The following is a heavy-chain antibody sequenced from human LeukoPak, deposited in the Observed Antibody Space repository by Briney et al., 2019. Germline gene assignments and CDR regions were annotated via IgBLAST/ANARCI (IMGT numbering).Heavy chain of an antibody. D-gene: IGHD3-22*01. Sequence: PSETLSLTCTVSGGSISSSSYYWGWIRQPPGKGLEWIGSIYHSGSTYYNPSLKSRVTISVDTSKNQFSLKLSSVTAADTAVYYCARDFGGLMIVPRGDYWGQGTLVTVSS. CDR2: IYHSGST. V-gene: IGHV4-39*07. CDR1: GGSISSSSYY. CDR3: ARDFGGLMIVPRGDY. J-gene: IGHJ4*02.